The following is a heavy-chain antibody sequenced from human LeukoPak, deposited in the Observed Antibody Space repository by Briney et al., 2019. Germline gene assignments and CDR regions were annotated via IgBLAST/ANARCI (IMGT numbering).Heavy chain of an antibody. V-gene: IGHV1-18*04. CDR3: ARDDRWELLCPEY. CDR2: ISAYNGNT. Sequence: ASVKVSCKASGYTFTGYYMQWVRQAPGQGLEWMGWISAYNGNTNYAQKLQGRVTMTTDTSTSTAYMELRSLRSDDTAVYYCARDDRWELLCPEYWGQGTLVTVSS. CDR1: GYTFTGYY. J-gene: IGHJ4*02. D-gene: IGHD1-26*01.